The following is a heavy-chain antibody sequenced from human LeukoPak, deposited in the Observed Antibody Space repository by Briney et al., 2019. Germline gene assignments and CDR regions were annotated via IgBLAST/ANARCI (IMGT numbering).Heavy chain of an antibody. Sequence: SETLSLTCTVSGGSLSSYYWSWVRQPAGKGLEWIGRVYTSGSTNYNTSLTSRVTMSVDTSKNQFSLNLSSVTAADTAVYYCARGDFSGSGTYYNRDYYGMDVWGQGTTVTVSS. CDR2: VYTSGST. D-gene: IGHD3-10*01. CDR3: ARGDFSGSGTYYNRDYYGMDV. V-gene: IGHV4-4*07. CDR1: GGSLSSYY. J-gene: IGHJ6*02.